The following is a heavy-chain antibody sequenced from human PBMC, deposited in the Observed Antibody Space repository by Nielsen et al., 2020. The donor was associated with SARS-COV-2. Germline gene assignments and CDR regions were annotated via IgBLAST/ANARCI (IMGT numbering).Heavy chain of an antibody. V-gene: IGHV3-21*01. J-gene: IGHJ3*02. CDR1: GFIFSDYK. CDR2: ISGSSRYI. CDR3: ARDFKGYCSSSSCLDAFDI. D-gene: IGHD2-2*01. Sequence: GESLKISCAASGFIFSDYKMNWVRQAPGKGLEWVSCISGSSRYIYYADSVKGRFTISRDNAKSSLYLQMNSLRAEDTAVYYCARDFKGYCSSSSCLDAFDIWGQGTMVTVSS.